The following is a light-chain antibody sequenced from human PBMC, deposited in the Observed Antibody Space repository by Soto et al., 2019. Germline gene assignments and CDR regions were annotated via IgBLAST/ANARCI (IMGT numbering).Light chain of an antibody. CDR2: GAS. Sequence: DIQLTQSPSFLSASVGDRVTITCRASRAISTYVAWYQQKPGTAPKLLIYGASTLQSGVPSRFSGGGSGTKFTLTIPSLQPEDSATYSCQQVNGYRPRVTLGPGTTVDT. V-gene: IGKV1-9*01. CDR3: QQVNGYRPRVT. J-gene: IGKJ3*01. CDR1: RAISTY.